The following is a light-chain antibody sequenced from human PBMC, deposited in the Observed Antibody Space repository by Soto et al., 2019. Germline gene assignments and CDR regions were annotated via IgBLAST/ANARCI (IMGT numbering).Light chain of an antibody. CDR1: TSNIGAGYD. CDR3: QSYDSSLSAAV. V-gene: IGLV1-40*01. Sequence: QSVLTQPPSVSGAPGQKVIISCTGSTSNIGAGYDVHWYQQLPGTAPKLLIYSNSNRPSGVPDRLSGSKSGTSASLAITGLQVEEAADYCRQSYDSSLSAAVFGGGTKLTVL. J-gene: IGLJ2*01. CDR2: SNS.